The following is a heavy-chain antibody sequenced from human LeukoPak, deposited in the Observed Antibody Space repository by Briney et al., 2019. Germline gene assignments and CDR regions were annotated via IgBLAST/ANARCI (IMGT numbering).Heavy chain of an antibody. J-gene: IGHJ4*02. Sequence: GESLKISCAASGFTFSSYAMSWVRQAPGKGLEWVSLISGSGDSTYYADSVKGRFTISRDKSKNTLYLQMNSLRAEDTAMYFCAKDFCSTTSCRFDYWGQGTLVTVSS. CDR3: AKDFCSTTSCRFDY. CDR2: ISGSGDST. V-gene: IGHV3-23*01. D-gene: IGHD2-2*01. CDR1: GFTFSSYA.